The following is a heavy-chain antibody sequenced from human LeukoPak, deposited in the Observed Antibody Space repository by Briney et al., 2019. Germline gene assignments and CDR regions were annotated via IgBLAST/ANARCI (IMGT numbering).Heavy chain of an antibody. CDR1: GGSISSTYYY. D-gene: IGHD2-21*01. Sequence: SETLSLTCTVSGGSISSTYYYWGWIRQPPGKGLEWLGSFYYTGSTYYKPSLKSRVTISVDMSKNQFSLKLSSVTAADTAVYYCARRNLLNWYFDLWGRGTLVTVSS. V-gene: IGHV4-39*01. J-gene: IGHJ2*01. CDR3: ARRNLLNWYFDL. CDR2: FYYTGST.